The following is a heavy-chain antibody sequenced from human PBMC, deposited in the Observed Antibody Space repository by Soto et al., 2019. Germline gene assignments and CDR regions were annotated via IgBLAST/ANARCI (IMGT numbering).Heavy chain of an antibody. J-gene: IGHJ4*02. CDR2: IYSSGST. CDR1: DGSVSSGSYY. D-gene: IGHD2-15*01. CDR3: ARDSVALFDS. Sequence: SETLSLTCTVSDGSVSSGSYYWSWTRQPPGKGLEWIGYIYSSGSTLYNPSLKSRVIISVDTSMNQFSLKLSSVTAADTAVYYCARDSVALFDSWGQGTLVTVSS. V-gene: IGHV4-61*01.